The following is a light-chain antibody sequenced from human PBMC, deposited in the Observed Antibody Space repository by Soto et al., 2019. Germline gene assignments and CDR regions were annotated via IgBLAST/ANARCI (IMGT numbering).Light chain of an antibody. CDR2: DVS. Sequence: QSALTQPASVSGSPGQPITISCTGTSSDVGGYNYISWYQQHPGKAPKVMIYDVSNRPSGVSNRFSGSKSGNTASLTMSGLQAEDEADYYCGSYTTSSTLYVFGTGTKVTVL. J-gene: IGLJ1*01. CDR1: SSDVGGYNY. V-gene: IGLV2-14*01. CDR3: GSYTTSSTLYV.